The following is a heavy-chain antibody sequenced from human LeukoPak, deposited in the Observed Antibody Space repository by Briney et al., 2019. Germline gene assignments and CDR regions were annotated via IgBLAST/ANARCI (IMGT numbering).Heavy chain of an antibody. D-gene: IGHD2-2*01. CDR2: IIPIFGTA. CDR1: GGTFSSYA. J-gene: IGHJ6*03. CDR3: AREAGRGCSSTSCTYYYYYMDV. Sequence: GSSVKVSCKASGGTFSSYAISWVRQAPGQGLEWMGGIIPIFGTANYAQKFQGRVTITADESTSTAYMELSSLRSEDTAVYYCAREAGRGCSSTSCTYYYYYMDVWGKGTTVTVSS. V-gene: IGHV1-69*01.